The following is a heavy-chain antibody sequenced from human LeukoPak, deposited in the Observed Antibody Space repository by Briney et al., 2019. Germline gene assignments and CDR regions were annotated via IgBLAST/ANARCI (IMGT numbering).Heavy chain of an antibody. CDR2: IYSGGST. CDR3: ARDIAVAGMDY. CDR1: GFTVSSNY. V-gene: IGHV3-66*01. D-gene: IGHD6-19*01. Sequence: GGSLRLSCAASGFTVSSNYMSWVRQAPGEGLEWVSVIYSGGSTYYADSVKGRFTISRDTSKNTLYLPMNSLRAEDTAVYYCARDIAVAGMDYWGQGTLVTVSS. J-gene: IGHJ4*02.